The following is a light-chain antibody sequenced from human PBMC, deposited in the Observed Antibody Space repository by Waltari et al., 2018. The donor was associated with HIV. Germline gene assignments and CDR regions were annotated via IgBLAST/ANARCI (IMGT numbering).Light chain of an antibody. CDR3: QQYDNLLMYT. J-gene: IGKJ2*01. V-gene: IGKV1-33*01. CDR1: QDISNY. Sequence: IQMTQSPSSLSASVGDRVTITCQASQDISNYLNWYQQKPGKAPKLLIYDASNLETGVPSRFSGSGSGTDFTFTISSLQPEDIATYYCQQYDNLLMYTFGQGTKLEIK. CDR2: DAS.